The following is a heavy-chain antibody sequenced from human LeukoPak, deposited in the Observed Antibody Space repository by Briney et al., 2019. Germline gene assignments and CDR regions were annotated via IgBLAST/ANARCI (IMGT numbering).Heavy chain of an antibody. V-gene: IGHV4-34*01. CDR1: GGSFSGYY. Sequence: PSETLSLTCAVYGGSFSGYYWSWIRQPPGKGLEWIGEINHSGSTNYNPSLKSRVTISVDTSKNQFSLKLSSVTAADTAVYYCARGRVADSWGQGTLVTVSS. CDR2: INHSGST. CDR3: ARGRVADS. J-gene: IGHJ4*02. D-gene: IGHD3-10*01.